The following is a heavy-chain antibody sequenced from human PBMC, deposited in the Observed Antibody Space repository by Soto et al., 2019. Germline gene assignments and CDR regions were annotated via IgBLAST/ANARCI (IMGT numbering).Heavy chain of an antibody. CDR3: ATRWGCYGDATLAFDD. CDR1: GYSLTELS. V-gene: IGHV1-24*01. CDR2: FDPEDDEE. D-gene: IGHD4-17*01. Sequence: GASGKVSCKVSGYSLTELSMHWVRQAPGKGLEWMGGFDPEDDEEIYAQRFQGRVSMTEDTSTDTAYMEVSSLRSDDTAVYYCATRWGCYGDATLAFDDWGTGTLVTLSS. J-gene: IGHJ4*02.